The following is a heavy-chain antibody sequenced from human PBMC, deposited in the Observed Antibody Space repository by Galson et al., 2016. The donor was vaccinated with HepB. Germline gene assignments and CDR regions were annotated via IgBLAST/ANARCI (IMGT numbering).Heavy chain of an antibody. CDR3: VSGYCSSITCRKSHYYLYYGLDV. D-gene: IGHD2-2*01. CDR1: CISFSGYY. V-gene: IGHV4-34*01. J-gene: IGHJ6*02. Sequence: SETLSLTCGVSCISFSGYYWTWIRQSPGKGLEWIGEINYSGSANYNPSLQSRVTISVDTSKNQFSLNLKSVTAADSAVYYCVSGYCSSITCRKSHYYLYYGLDVWGRGTTVTVSS. CDR2: INYSGSA.